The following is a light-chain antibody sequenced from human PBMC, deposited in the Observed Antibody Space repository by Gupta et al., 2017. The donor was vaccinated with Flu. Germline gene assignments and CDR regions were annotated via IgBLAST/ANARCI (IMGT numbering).Light chain of an antibody. V-gene: IGLV8-61*01. CDR2: STN. J-gene: IGLJ3*02. CDR1: SGSVSTNYY. Sequence: QTVVTQEPSFSVSPGGTVTLTCGLSSGSVSTNYYPSWYQQTPGQAPRTLLYSTNTRSSGVPDRFSGSILGTKAALTITGAQADDESDYYCVLYMGSGIWVFGGGTRLTVL. CDR3: VLYMGSGIWV.